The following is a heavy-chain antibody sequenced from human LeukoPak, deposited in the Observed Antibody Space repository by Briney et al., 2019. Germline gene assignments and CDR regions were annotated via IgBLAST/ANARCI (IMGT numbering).Heavy chain of an antibody. D-gene: IGHD6-13*01. CDR1: GASISSSSHY. Sequence: SETLSLTCTVSGASISSSSHYWGWIRQPPGKGLEWIGSIYYSGSTYYNPSLPSLKSRVTISIDMFKNQFSLKLSSVTAADTAVYYCASTYPGSSWRYWGQGTLVTVSS. CDR2: IYYSGST. V-gene: IGHV4-39*07. CDR3: ASTYPGSSWRY. J-gene: IGHJ4*02.